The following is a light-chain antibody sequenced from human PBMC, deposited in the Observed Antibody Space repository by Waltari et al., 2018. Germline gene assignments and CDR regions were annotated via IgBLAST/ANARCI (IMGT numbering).Light chain of an antibody. CDR1: QSVNNY. Sequence: EIVLTQSRGTLSLSPGERATLSCRASQSVNNYLAWFQQKPGQAPRLLIHGASSRATGIPDRISGSGSGTDFTLTISGLEPQDFAVYYCQQYSSSPLTFGPGTKVDIK. CDR3: QQYSSSPLT. J-gene: IGKJ3*01. CDR2: GAS. V-gene: IGKV3-20*01.